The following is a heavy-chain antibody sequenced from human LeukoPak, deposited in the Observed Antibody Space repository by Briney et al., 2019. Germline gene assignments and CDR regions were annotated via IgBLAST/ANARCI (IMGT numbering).Heavy chain of an antibody. Sequence: GGSLRLSCAASGFTFSNAWMSWVRQAPGKGLEWVGRINSDGSSTSYADSVKGRFTISRDNAKNTLYLQMNSLRAEDTAVYYCARSGVDYWGQRTLVTVSS. D-gene: IGHD3-10*01. CDR1: GFTFSNAW. CDR2: INSDGSST. CDR3: ARSGVDY. V-gene: IGHV3-74*01. J-gene: IGHJ4*02.